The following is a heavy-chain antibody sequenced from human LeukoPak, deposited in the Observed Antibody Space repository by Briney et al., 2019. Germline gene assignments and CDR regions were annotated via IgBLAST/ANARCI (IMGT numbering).Heavy chain of an antibody. CDR3: AKDREYSYRYYYYGMDV. Sequence: PGGSLRLSCPAAGFTVSSNYMSWVRQAPGKGLEWVSVIYSGGSTYYADSVKGRFTISRDNSKNTPYLQMNSLRAEDTAVYYCAKDREYSYRYYYYGMDVWGQGTPVTVS. D-gene: IGHD5-18*01. CDR2: IYSGGST. CDR1: GFTVSSNY. J-gene: IGHJ6*02. V-gene: IGHV3-53*01.